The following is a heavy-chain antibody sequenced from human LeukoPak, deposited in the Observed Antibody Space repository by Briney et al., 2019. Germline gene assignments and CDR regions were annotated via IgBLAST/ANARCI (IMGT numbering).Heavy chain of an antibody. D-gene: IGHD2-2*01. Sequence: PSQTLSLTCAVSGGSISSGGYSWSWIRQPPGKGLEWIGYIYHSGSTYYNPSLKSRVTISVDRSKNQFSLKLSSVTAADTAVYYCARYCSSTSCSRNGAFDIWGQGTMVTVSS. CDR2: IYHSGST. J-gene: IGHJ3*02. V-gene: IGHV4-30-2*01. CDR3: ARYCSSTSCSRNGAFDI. CDR1: GGSISSGGYS.